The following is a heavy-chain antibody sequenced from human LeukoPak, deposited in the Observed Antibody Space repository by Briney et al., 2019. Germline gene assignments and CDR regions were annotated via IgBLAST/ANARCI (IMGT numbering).Heavy chain of an antibody. J-gene: IGHJ4*02. V-gene: IGHV1-69*05. CDR2: IIPIFGTA. CDR3: ARGRDGNWNDADYFDY. D-gene: IGHD1-1*01. Sequence: ASVKVSCKASGGTFSSYAISWVRQAPGQGLEWMGRIIPIFGTANYAQEFQGRVTITTDESTSTAYMELSSLRSEDTAVYYCARGRDGNWNDADYFDYWGQGTLVTVSS. CDR1: GGTFSSYA.